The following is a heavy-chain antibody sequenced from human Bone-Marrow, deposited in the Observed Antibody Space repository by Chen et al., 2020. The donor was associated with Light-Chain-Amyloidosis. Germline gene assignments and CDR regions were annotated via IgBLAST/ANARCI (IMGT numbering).Heavy chain of an antibody. CDR1: GYTFPNYW. Sequence: EVQLEQSGPEVKKPGESLTISCKGSGYTFPNYWIGWVRQMPGKGLEWMGVIYPDDSDARYSPSFEGQVTISADKSIPTAYLQWRSLKASDTAMYYCARRRDGYNFDYWGQGTLVTVSS. CDR3: ARRRDGYNFDY. D-gene: IGHD5-12*01. CDR2: IYPDDSDA. J-gene: IGHJ4*02. V-gene: IGHV5-51*01.